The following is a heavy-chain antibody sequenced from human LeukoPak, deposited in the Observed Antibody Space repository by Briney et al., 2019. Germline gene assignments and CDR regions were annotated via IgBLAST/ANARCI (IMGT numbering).Heavy chain of an antibody. CDR2: INPNSGGT. D-gene: IGHD2-15*01. V-gene: IGHV1-2*02. CDR3: ARCSGGSCYDY. Sequence: VASVNVSCKASGYTFHGYYMHWVRQAPGQGLEWMGWINPNSGGTNYAQKFQGRVTMTRDTSISTAYMELSRLRSDDTAVYYCARCSGGSCYDYWGQGTLVTVSS. J-gene: IGHJ4*02. CDR1: GYTFHGYY.